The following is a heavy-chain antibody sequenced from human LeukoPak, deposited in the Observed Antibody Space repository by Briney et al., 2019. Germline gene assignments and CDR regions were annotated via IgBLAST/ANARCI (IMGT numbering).Heavy chain of an antibody. CDR2: IYYSGST. CDR1: GFTFSSYR. J-gene: IGHJ3*02. Sequence: SGGSLRLSCAASGFTFSSYRMSWIRQPPGKGLEWIGYIYYSGSTNYDPSLKSRVTISVDTSKNQSSLKLSSVTAADTAVYYCARVGAYDAFDIWGQGTMVTVSS. CDR3: ARVGAYDAFDI. V-gene: IGHV4-59*01. D-gene: IGHD1-26*01.